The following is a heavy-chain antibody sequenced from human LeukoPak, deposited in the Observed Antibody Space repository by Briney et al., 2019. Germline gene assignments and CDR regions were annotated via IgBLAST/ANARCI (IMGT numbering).Heavy chain of an antibody. CDR2: IKQDGSEK. D-gene: IGHD3-16*01. CDR1: GFTLSTYW. CDR3: ARGTGGPHH. J-gene: IGHJ5*02. Sequence: PGGSLRLSCAAFGFTLSTYWMSWVRQAPGKGLEWVANIKQDGSEKYYVDSVKGRFTISRDNAESSLYLQKNGLRAGDTAVYYCARGTGGPHHWGQGTLATVSS. V-gene: IGHV3-7*01.